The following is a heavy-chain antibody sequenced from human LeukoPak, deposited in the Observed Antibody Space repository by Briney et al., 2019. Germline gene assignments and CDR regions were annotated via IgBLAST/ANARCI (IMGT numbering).Heavy chain of an antibody. CDR3: ARADSSRWFDP. Sequence: SETLSLTCTVSGGSISSSYWSWIRQPPGKGLEWIGYIYYTGSTNYNPSLQSRVTISVDTSKNQFSLKLSSVTAADTAVYYCARADSSRWFDPWGQGTLVTVSS. CDR2: IYYTGST. J-gene: IGHJ5*02. D-gene: IGHD6-13*01. V-gene: IGHV4-59*08. CDR1: GGSISSSY.